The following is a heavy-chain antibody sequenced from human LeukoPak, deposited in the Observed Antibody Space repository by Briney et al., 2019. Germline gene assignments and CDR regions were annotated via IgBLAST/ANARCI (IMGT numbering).Heavy chain of an antibody. J-gene: IGHJ3*02. V-gene: IGHV3-30*02. Sequence: GGSLRLSCAASGSTFSSYGMHWVRQAPGKGLEWVAFIRYDGSNKYYADSVKGRFTISRDNSKNTLYLQMNSLRAEDTAVYYCAKDGAGTTSAFDIWGQGTMVTVSS. CDR3: AKDGAGTTSAFDI. CDR2: IRYDGSNK. D-gene: IGHD1-7*01. CDR1: GSTFSSYG.